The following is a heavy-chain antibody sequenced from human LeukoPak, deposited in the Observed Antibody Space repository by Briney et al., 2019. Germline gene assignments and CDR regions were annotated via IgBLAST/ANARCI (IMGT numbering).Heavy chain of an antibody. D-gene: IGHD3-3*01. CDR3: ARGGRYYDSSIDVYFDYHFMQV. CDR1: GYTFTSYY. V-gene: IGHV1-46*01. CDR2: INPSGGST. Sequence: ASVKVSCKASGYTFTSYYMHWVRQAPGQGLEWMGIINPSGGSTSYAQKFQGRVTMTRDTSTSTVYMELSSLRSEDTAVYYCARGGRYYDSSIDVYFDYHFMQVWGTGTTVTVSS. J-gene: IGHJ6*03.